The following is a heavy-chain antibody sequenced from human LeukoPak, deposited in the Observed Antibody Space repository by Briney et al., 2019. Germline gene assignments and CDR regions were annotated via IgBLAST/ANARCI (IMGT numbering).Heavy chain of an antibody. Sequence: PSETLSLTCTVSGGSISSYYWSWIRQPPGKGLEWIGYIYYSGSTNYNPSLKSRVTISVDTSKNQFSLKLSSVTAADTAVYYSARVRSTPLYYYGMDVWGKGTTVTVSS. CDR2: IYYSGST. V-gene: IGHV4-59*01. CDR3: ARVRSTPLYYYGMDV. J-gene: IGHJ6*04. CDR1: GGSISSYY. D-gene: IGHD2-15*01.